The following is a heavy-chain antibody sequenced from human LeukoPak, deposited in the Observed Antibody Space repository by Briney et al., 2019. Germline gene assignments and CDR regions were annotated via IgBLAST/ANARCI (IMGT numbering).Heavy chain of an antibody. CDR1: GGSISIYY. CDR3: ASTPAVAGFSGSYYYGMDV. CDR2: IYYSGST. Sequence: SETLSLTCTVYGGSISIYYWSWIRQPPGKGLEWIGYIYYSGSTNYNPSLKSRVTISVDTSKNQFSLKLSSVTAADTAVYYCASTPAVAGFSGSYYYGMDVWGQGTTVTVSS. V-gene: IGHV4-59*01. D-gene: IGHD6-19*01. J-gene: IGHJ6*02.